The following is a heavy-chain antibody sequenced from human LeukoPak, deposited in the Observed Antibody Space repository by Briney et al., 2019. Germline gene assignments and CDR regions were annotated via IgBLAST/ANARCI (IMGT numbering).Heavy chain of an antibody. CDR2: INGDGSST. D-gene: IGHD4-23*01. V-gene: IGHV3-74*01. Sequence: PGGSLRLPCAASGFTFSSYWMHWVRQAPGKGLVWVSRINGDGSSTSYADSVKGRFTISRDNAKNTLYLQMNSLRAEDTAVYYCASPSHYGGSPFDYWGQGTLVTVSS. CDR1: GFTFSSYW. J-gene: IGHJ4*02. CDR3: ASPSHYGGSPFDY.